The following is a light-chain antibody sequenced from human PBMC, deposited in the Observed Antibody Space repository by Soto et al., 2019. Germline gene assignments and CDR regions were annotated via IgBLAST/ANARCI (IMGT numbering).Light chain of an antibody. J-gene: IGKJ2*01. CDR1: QSVLYSSNNKNY. CDR2: WAS. V-gene: IGKV4-1*01. Sequence: DIVMTQSPDSLAVSLGERATINCKSSQSVLYSSNNKNYLAWYQQKPGQPPKLLIYWASTRESGVPDRFSGSGSGTDFTLTISSLQAEDVAFYYCQQYYSTPYTFGLGTKLEIK. CDR3: QQYYSTPYT.